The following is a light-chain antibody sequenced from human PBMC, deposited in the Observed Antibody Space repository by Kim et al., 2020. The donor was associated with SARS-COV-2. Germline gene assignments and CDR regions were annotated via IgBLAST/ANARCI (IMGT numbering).Light chain of an antibody. CDR3: QSYNRDNVI. Sequence: GKTVTISCTRSSGSIDDNYVQWYQQRPGGVPTTVIYEDDQRPSGVSDRFSGSIDNSSNSAYLTISGLRTEDEADYHCQSYNRDNVIFGGGTKVTVL. CDR2: EDD. CDR1: SGSIDDNY. J-gene: IGLJ2*01. V-gene: IGLV6-57*03.